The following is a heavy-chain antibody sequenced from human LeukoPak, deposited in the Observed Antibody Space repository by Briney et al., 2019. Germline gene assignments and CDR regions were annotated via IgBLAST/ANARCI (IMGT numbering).Heavy chain of an antibody. J-gene: IGHJ4*02. CDR3: AKVCWANYFDY. CDR2: ISGSGDNT. V-gene: IGHV3-23*01. Sequence: PGGSLRLSCAVSGFTFSSYAMSWVRQAPGKGLEWVSTISGSGDNTYYADSVRGRFTISRDNSKNTLYLQMNSLRAEDTAIYYCAKVCWANYFDYWGQGTLVTVSS. CDR1: GFTFSSYA. D-gene: IGHD2-15*01.